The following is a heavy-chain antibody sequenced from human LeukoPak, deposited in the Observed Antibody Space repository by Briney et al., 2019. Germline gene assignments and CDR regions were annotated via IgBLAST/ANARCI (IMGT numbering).Heavy chain of an antibody. Sequence: GGSLRLSCEASGFTFRTFWMSWVRQAPGKGLEWVANINQDGSEKYYVDSVRGRFTISRDNAKNSLYLLMNSLRDEDTALYYCARGGRVHFDYWGQGTLVTVSS. J-gene: IGHJ4*02. V-gene: IGHV3-7*01. CDR1: GFTFRTFW. CDR3: ARGGRVHFDY. CDR2: INQDGSEK.